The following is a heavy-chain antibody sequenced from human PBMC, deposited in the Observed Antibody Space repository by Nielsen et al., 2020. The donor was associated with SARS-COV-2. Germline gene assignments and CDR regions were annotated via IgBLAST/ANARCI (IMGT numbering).Heavy chain of an antibody. CDR3: ARLYCSSTSCYRFDY. D-gene: IGHD2-2*01. CDR2: ISSSSSYI. Sequence: GESLKISCAASGFTFSSYSMNWVRQAPGKGLEWVSSISSSSSYIYYADSVKGRFTISRDNAKNSLYLQMNSLRAEDTAVYYCARLYCSSTSCYRFDYWGQGTLVTVSS. CDR1: GFTFSSYS. V-gene: IGHV3-21*01. J-gene: IGHJ4*02.